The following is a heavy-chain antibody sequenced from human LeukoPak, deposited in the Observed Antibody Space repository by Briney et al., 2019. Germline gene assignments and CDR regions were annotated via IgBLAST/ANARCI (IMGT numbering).Heavy chain of an antibody. D-gene: IGHD7-27*01. CDR3: AGALNWGSPIDY. V-gene: IGHV1-69*05. Sequence: SVKVSCKASGGTFSSYAISWVRQAPGQGLEWMGGIIPIFGTANYAQKFQGRVTITTDESTSTAYMELSSLRSEDTAVYYCAGALNWGSPIDYWGQGSLVTVSS. J-gene: IGHJ4*02. CDR1: GGTFSSYA. CDR2: IIPIFGTA.